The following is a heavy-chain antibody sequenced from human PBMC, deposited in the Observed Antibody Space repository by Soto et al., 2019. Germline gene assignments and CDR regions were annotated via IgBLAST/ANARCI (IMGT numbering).Heavy chain of an antibody. D-gene: IGHD6-13*01. Sequence: EVQLLESGGGLLQPGGSLRLSCEASGFTFSSYAMSWVRQAPGKGLEWVSAISGSGGSTYYADSVKGRFTISRDNSKNTLYLQMNSLRAEDTAVYYCAKCPLHSSSCYYFDYWGQGTLVTVSS. CDR1: GFTFSSYA. CDR3: AKCPLHSSSCYYFDY. CDR2: ISGSGGST. J-gene: IGHJ4*02. V-gene: IGHV3-23*01.